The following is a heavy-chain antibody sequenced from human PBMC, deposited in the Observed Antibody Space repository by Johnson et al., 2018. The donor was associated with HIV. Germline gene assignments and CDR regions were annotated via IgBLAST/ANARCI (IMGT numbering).Heavy chain of an antibody. CDR2: ISGSGNII. V-gene: IGHV3-11*04. CDR3: ARGRVSMKVVDLRGGGFDF. Sequence: VQLVESGGGLVQPGGSLRLSCAASGFTFSDYYMTWIRQAPGKGLEWVSYISGSGNIIYYTDSLKGRFTISRDNAKNSLYLQMNSLRAEDTAVYYCARGRVSMKVVDLRGGGFDFWGQGTKVTVSS. CDR1: GFTFSDYY. D-gene: IGHD3-22*01. J-gene: IGHJ3*01.